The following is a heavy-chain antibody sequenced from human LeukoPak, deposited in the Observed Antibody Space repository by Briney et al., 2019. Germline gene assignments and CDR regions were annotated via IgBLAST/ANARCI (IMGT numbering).Heavy chain of an antibody. Sequence: GGSLRLSRAASGFTFDDYGMHWVRQAPGKGLEWVSGISWNRGSIYYADSVKGRFTISRDNAKNSLYLQMNSLRAEDTALYYCAKDIGLIVGADYFDYWGQGTLVTVSS. V-gene: IGHV3-9*01. J-gene: IGHJ4*02. CDR3: AKDIGLIVGADYFDY. CDR2: ISWNRGSI. CDR1: GFTFDDYG. D-gene: IGHD1-26*01.